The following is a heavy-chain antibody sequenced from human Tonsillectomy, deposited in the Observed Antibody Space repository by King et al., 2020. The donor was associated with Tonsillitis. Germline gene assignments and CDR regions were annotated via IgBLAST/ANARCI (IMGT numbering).Heavy chain of an antibody. D-gene: IGHD3-22*01. CDR2: IYPDDSDT. CDR3: ARPLAFSSGYYNGFDI. CDR1: GYSFTNYW. Sequence: QLVQSGAEVKKPGESLKISCKGSGYSFTNYWIGWVRQMPGKGLEWMGIIYPDDSDTRYSPSFQGQFTISADKSISTAYLQWSSLKASDTAMYYCARPLAFSSGYYNGFDIWGQGTMVTVSS. V-gene: IGHV5-51*01. J-gene: IGHJ3*02.